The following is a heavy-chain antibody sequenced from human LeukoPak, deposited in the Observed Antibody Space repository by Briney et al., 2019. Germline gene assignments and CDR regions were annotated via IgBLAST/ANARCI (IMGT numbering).Heavy chain of an antibody. J-gene: IGHJ4*02. V-gene: IGHV1-2*02. CDR1: GYTFTGDY. CDR3: ARDRGELGFDY. Sequence: ASVKVSWKASGYTFTGDYMHWVRQAPGQGLEWMGWINPNSGGTNYAQKFQGRVTMTRDTSISTAYMELSRLRSDDTAVYYCARDRGELGFDYWGQGTLVTVSS. CDR2: INPNSGGT. D-gene: IGHD1-26*01.